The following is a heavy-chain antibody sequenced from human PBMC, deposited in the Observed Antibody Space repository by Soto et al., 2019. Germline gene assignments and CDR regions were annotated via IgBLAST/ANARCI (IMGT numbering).Heavy chain of an antibody. CDR2: IYYSGST. CDR1: GGSISSYY. D-gene: IGHD6-6*01. J-gene: IGHJ4*02. Sequence: SETLSLTCTVSGGSISSYYWSWIRQPPGKGLEWIGYIYYSGSTNYNPSLKSRVTISVDTSKNQFSLKLSSVTAADTAVYYCARDSPYSSSSGFDYWGQGTLVTVSS. CDR3: ARDSPYSSSSGFDY. V-gene: IGHV4-59*01.